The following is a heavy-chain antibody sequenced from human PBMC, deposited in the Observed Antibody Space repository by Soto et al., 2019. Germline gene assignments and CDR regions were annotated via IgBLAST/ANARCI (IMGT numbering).Heavy chain of an antibody. Sequence: GASVKVSCKASGYTFTSYGIHWVRQAPGQRLEWTGWINAGNGNTKYSEKFQGRVTITRDTSASTAYLELSSLRSEDTAVYYCAKVPKDGSVYSPPSSYVMDVWAQGTRSPSP. CDR3: AKVPKDGSVYSPPSSYVMDV. J-gene: IGHJ6*02. CDR2: INAGNGNT. D-gene: IGHD3-22*01. V-gene: IGHV1-3*01. CDR1: GYTFTSYG.